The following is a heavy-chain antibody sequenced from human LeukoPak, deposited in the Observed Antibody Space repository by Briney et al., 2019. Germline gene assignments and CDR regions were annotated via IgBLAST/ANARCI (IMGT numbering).Heavy chain of an antibody. CDR2: ISSSSSTI. CDR3: ARVRTTDWFDP. D-gene: IGHD4-11*01. Sequence: GGSLRLSCAASGFTFSSYSMNWVRQAPGKGLEWVSYISSSSSTIYYADSVKGRFTISGDNAKNSLYLQMNSLRAEDTAVYYCARVRTTDWFDPWGQGTLVTVSS. V-gene: IGHV3-48*04. CDR1: GFTFSSYS. J-gene: IGHJ5*02.